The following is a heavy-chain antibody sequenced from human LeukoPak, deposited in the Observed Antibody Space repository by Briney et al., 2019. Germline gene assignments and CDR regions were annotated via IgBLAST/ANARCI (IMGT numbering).Heavy chain of an antibody. CDR3: AKGGSGYYYVDRYYMDV. D-gene: IGHD3-22*01. J-gene: IGHJ6*03. CDR2: ITWDGVSI. Sequence: GGSLRLSCAASGFSFEDYNKKWVRQAPGKGLEWVSLITWDGVSIYYADSVKGRFTISRDNSKDSLYLQMNSLRTEDTALYYCAKGGSGYYYVDRYYMDVWGKGTTVTVSS. CDR1: GFSFEDYN. V-gene: IGHV3-43*01.